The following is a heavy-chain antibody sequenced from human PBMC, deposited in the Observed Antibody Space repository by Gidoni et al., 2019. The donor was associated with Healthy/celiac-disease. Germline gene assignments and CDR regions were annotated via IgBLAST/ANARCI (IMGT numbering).Heavy chain of an antibody. Sequence: QVQLQESGPGLVKPSQTLSLTCTVSGGSISSGSYYWSWIRQPAGKGLEWIGRIYTSGSTNYNPSLKSRVTISVDTSKNQFSLKLSSVTAADTAVYYCASAPWYDSSGYYYHNAFDIWGQGTMVTVSS. CDR2: IYTSGST. CDR1: GGSISSGSYY. D-gene: IGHD3-22*01. CDR3: ASAPWYDSSGYYYHNAFDI. J-gene: IGHJ3*02. V-gene: IGHV4-61*02.